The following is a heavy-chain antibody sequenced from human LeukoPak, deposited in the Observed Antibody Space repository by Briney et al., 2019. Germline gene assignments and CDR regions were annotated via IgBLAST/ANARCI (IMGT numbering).Heavy chain of an antibody. CDR1: GLTFSSSA. Sequence: GGSLRLSCAASGLTFSSSAMSWVRPAPGEGRWWGSTVSGSGATTYYADSVKGRFTISRDNSNNTLYLQVNSLRAEDTAVYYCAKDGECSSTSCSLDYWGQGTLVTVSS. V-gene: IGHV3-23*01. CDR2: VSGSGATT. D-gene: IGHD2-2*01. J-gene: IGHJ4*02. CDR3: AKDGECSSTSCSLDY.